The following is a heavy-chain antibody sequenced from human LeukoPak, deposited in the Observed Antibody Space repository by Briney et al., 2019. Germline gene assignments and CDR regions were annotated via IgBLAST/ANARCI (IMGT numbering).Heavy chain of an antibody. D-gene: IGHD2-21*01. CDR2: ISYDGSNK. CDR3: AKDRTILYMDV. J-gene: IGHJ6*03. CDR1: GFTFSSYS. V-gene: IGHV3-30*18. Sequence: PGGSLRLSCAASGFTFSSYSMHWVRQAPGKGLEGVAVISYDGSNKYYADSVKGRFTISRDNSKNTLYLQMNSLRAEDTAVYYCAKDRTILYMDVWGKGTTVTVSS.